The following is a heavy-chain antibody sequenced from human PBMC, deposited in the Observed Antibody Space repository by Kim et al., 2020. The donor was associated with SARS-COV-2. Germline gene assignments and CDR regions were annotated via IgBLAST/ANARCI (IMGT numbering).Heavy chain of an antibody. Sequence: SETLSLTCTVSGGSISSSSYYWGWIRQPPGKGLEWIGSIYYSGSTYYNPSLKSRVTISVDTSKNQFSLKLSSVTAADTAVYYCARLVGMATSDFDYWGQGTLVTVSS. D-gene: IGHD5-12*01. CDR2: IYYSGST. V-gene: IGHV4-39*01. CDR1: GGSISSSSYY. CDR3: ARLVGMATSDFDY. J-gene: IGHJ4*02.